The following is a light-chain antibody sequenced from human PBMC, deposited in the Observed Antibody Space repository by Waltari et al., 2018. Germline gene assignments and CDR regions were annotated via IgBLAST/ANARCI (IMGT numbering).Light chain of an antibody. CDR3: AAWDDRLSGRVV. CDR1: SSNIGRNY. Sequence: QSVLTQPPSASGTPGQRVTISCSGSSSNIGRNYVYWYQLLPGTAPRLLIDRNNQRPSGLPDRFSGSKSGTSASRAISGLRSEDEADYFCAAWDDRLSGRVVFGGGTKLTVL. V-gene: IGLV1-47*01. CDR2: RNN. J-gene: IGLJ2*01.